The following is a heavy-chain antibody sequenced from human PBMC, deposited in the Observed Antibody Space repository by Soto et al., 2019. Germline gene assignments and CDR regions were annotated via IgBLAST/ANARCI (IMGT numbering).Heavy chain of an antibody. CDR3: ARSRYSGYDSLDY. D-gene: IGHD5-12*01. V-gene: IGHV4-39*01. J-gene: IGHJ4*02. CDR2: IYYSGST. CDR1: SVSISSGDYY. Sequence: SETLSLTCTVSSVSISSGDYYWSWIRQPPGKGLEWIGSIYYSGSTYYNPSLKSRVTISVDTSKNQFSLKLSSVTAADTAVYYCARSRYSGYDSLDYWGQGTLVTVSS.